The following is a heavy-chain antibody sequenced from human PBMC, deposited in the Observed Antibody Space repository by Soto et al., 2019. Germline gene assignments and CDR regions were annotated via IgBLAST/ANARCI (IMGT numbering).Heavy chain of an antibody. J-gene: IGHJ4*02. D-gene: IGHD1-26*01. CDR1: GLTFRSYW. CDR2: INTDGSVA. CDR3: TREGEVGATWSYFDY. Sequence: PGGSLRLSCAASGLTFRSYWMHWVRQAPGKGLVWVSRINTDGSVAMYVDSVKGRFTISRDNAKNTLYLQMNSLRAEDTALYYCTREGEVGATWSYFDYWGPGTLVTVPQ. V-gene: IGHV3-74*03.